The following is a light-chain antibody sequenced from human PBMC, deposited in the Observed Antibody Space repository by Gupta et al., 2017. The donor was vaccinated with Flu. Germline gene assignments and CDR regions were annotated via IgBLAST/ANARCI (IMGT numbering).Light chain of an antibody. V-gene: IGKV1-39*01. CDR3: QQIDTNPLLT. CDR1: QSIRNY. Sequence: SSLSASVGARVTMTCRASQSIRNYLHWYKKKPGEGPKLLVYRASSCQRGVPSRYSGSGYGTDFTLTISIRQLEACACYFCQQIDTNPLLTFGHGTKVDIK. CDR2: RAS. J-gene: IGKJ1*01.